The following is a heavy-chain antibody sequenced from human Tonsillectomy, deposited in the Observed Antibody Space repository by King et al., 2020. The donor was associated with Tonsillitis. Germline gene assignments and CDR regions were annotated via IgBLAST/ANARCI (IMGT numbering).Heavy chain of an antibody. CDR1: GFSFSSYG. D-gene: IGHD7-27*01. J-gene: IGHJ4*02. Sequence: VQLVESGGGVVQPGRSLRLSCETSGFSFSSYGMHWVRQAPGKGLEWVAVISFDGGNKHHTDSLKGRFTISIDNSKNTMYLQMNSLRAEDTAVYYCARERTYQFDWGIDHWGQGTLVTVSS. CDR2: ISFDGGNK. V-gene: IGHV3-33*05. CDR3: ARERTYQFDWGIDH.